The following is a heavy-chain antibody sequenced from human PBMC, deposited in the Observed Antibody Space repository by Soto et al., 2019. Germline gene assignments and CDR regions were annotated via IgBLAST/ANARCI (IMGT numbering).Heavy chain of an antibody. V-gene: IGHV4-38-2*01. D-gene: IGHD6-19*01. J-gene: IGHJ4*02. CDR2: VYHSGGT. CDR3: AGTDSYTSGLDY. CDR1: GYSIKRGYY. Sequence: SETLSLTCVVSGYSIKRGYYWGWIRQPPGKGLEYIGSVYHSGGTSYNPSLKSRVTISADTSKNLFSLMLSSVTAADTAVYFCAGTDSYTSGLDYWGQGTLVTVSS.